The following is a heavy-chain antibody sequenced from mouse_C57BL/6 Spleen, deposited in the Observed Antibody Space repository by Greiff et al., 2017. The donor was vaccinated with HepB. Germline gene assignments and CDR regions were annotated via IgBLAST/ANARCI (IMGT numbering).Heavy chain of an antibody. J-gene: IGHJ4*01. V-gene: IGHV1-69*01. CDR1: GYTFTSYW. CDR2: IDPSDSYT. Sequence: QVQLQQPGAELVMPGASVKLSCKASGYTFTSYWMHWVKQRPGQGLEWIGEIDPSDSYTNYNQKFTGKSTLTVDKSSSTAYMQLSSLTSEDSAVYYCASFITTTGGAMDYWGQGTSVTVSS. D-gene: IGHD1-1*01. CDR3: ASFITTTGGAMDY.